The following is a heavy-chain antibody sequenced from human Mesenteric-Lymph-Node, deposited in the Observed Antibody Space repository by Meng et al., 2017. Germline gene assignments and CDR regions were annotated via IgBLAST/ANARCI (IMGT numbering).Heavy chain of an antibody. D-gene: IGHD3-16*02. V-gene: IGHV3-15*01. J-gene: IGHJ4*02. CDR1: GFTFSNAW. CDR2: IKSKTDGETT. CDR3: TTELGLEYDFIWGSYRPLDYFDY. Sequence: GESLKISCAASGFTFSNAWMSWVRQAPEKGLEWVGRIKSKTDGETTDYAAPVKDRFTISRYDSKNTLYLHMDSLKTEDTALYYCTTELGLEYDFIWGSYRPLDYFDYWGQGTLVTVSS.